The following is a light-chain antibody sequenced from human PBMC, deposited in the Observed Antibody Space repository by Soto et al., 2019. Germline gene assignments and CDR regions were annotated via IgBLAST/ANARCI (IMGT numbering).Light chain of an antibody. J-gene: IGKJ2*01. Sequence: DIVMTQSPDSLAVSLDERATINCKSSQSVLYSSNNKNYLAWYQHKPGQAPKLLIYWASTRESGVPDRFSGSGSGTNFTLTISTLQAEDVAVYYCQQYHSNPNTFGQGTKLEIK. CDR1: QSVLYSSNNKNY. V-gene: IGKV4-1*01. CDR3: QQYHSNPNT. CDR2: WAS.